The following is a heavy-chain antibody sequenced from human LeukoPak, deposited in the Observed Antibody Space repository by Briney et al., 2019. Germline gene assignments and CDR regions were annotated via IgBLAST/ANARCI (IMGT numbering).Heavy chain of an antibody. Sequence: SGGSLRLSCAASGFTFSSYSMNWVRQAPGKGLEWVSSISSSSSYIYYADSVKGRFTISRDNAKNSLYLQMNSLRAEDTAVYYCARPPYNIAVAGTDVDYWGQGTLVTVSS. CDR3: ARPPYNIAVAGTDVDY. D-gene: IGHD6-19*01. CDR1: GFTFSSYS. CDR2: ISSSSSYI. J-gene: IGHJ4*02. V-gene: IGHV3-21*01.